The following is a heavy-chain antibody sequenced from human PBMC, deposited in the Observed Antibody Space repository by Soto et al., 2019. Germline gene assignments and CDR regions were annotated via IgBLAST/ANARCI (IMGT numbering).Heavy chain of an antibody. J-gene: IGHJ4*02. D-gene: IGHD6-19*01. Sequence: SETLSLTCTVSGFSISSGGYYWSWIRQHPGKGLEWIGYIYYSGSTYYNPSLKSRVTISVDTSKNQFSLKLSSVTAADTAVYYCASDSSGWYYFDYWGQGTLVTVSS. CDR2: IYYSGST. CDR1: GFSISSGGYY. V-gene: IGHV4-31*03. CDR3: ASDSSGWYYFDY.